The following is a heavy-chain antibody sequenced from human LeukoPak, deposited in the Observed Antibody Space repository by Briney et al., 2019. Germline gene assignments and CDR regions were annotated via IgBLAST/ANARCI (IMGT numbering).Heavy chain of an antibody. CDR2: MYYSGST. CDR1: GRSVSSYY. CDR3: ARSPGKYSSGWGDFDY. D-gene: IGHD6-19*01. Sequence: SETLSLTCTVSGRSVSSYYWSWIRHPPGKGLEWIGYMYYSGSTDYSPSLKSRVTISVGPSKNQFTMKVTSVTTADTAVYYCARSPGKYSSGWGDFDYWGQGTLVTVSS. J-gene: IGHJ4*02. V-gene: IGHV4-59*02.